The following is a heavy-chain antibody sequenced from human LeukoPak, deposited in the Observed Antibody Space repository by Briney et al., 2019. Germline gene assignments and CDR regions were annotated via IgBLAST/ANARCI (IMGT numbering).Heavy chain of an antibody. CDR2: ISSSSSYI. Sequence: GGSLRLSCAASGFTFSSYSMNWVRQAPGKGLEWVSSISSSSSYIYYADSVKGRFTISRDNAKNSLYLQMDSLRAEDTALYYCARGLLSGYGRPVDCWGQGTLVIVSS. CDR1: GFTFSSYS. CDR3: ARGLLSGYGRPVDC. D-gene: IGHD5-18*01. V-gene: IGHV3-21*01. J-gene: IGHJ4*02.